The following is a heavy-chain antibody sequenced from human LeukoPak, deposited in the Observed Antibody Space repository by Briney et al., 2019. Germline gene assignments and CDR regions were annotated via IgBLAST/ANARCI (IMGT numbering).Heavy chain of an antibody. CDR1: GLTFSTYT. CDR2: ISSGSSYI. CDR3: ASHYDIDY. J-gene: IGHJ4*02. Sequence: GGSLRLSCAASGLTFSTYTMNWVRQAPGKVLEWVSSISSGSSYIYYADSMKGRFTISRDNAKNSLYLQMNSLKAEDTAVYFCASHYDIDYWGQGTLVTVSS. V-gene: IGHV3-21*06. D-gene: IGHD3-9*01.